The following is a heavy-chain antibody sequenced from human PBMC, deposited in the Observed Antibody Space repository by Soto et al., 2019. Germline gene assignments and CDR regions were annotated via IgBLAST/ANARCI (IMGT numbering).Heavy chain of an antibody. CDR3: ARNVPVTALGY. CDR1: GVTVGNNY. CDR2: TYSGGDT. V-gene: IGHV3-66*01. Sequence: EVRLVESGGGLVQPGGSLRLSCAASGVTVGNNYMSWVRQAPAKGLEWVSVTYSGGDTCYADSVKGRFTMSRDSTKNTVYLQMDSLRAEDTAVYFCARNVPVTALGYWGQGSLVTVSS. J-gene: IGHJ4*02. D-gene: IGHD4-17*01.